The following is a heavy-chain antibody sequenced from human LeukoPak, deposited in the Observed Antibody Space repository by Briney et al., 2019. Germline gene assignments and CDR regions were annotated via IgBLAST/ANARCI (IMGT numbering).Heavy chain of an antibody. V-gene: IGHV1-2*02. D-gene: IGHD2-15*01. CDR3: ARDYRAVVVAATLYYFDY. CDR1: GYTFSNYC. Sequence: ASVKVSCKASGYTFSNYCMHWVRQAPGQGLEWMGWINLNSGGTNYAQKFQGRVTMTRDTSISTAYMELSRLRSDDTAVYYCARDYRAVVVAATLYYFDYWGQGTLVTVSS. J-gene: IGHJ4*02. CDR2: INLNSGGT.